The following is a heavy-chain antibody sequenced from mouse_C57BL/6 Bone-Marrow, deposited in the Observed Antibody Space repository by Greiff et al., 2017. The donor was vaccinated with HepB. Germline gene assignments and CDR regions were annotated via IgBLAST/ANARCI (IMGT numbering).Heavy chain of an antibody. CDR2: INPNNGGT. V-gene: IGHV1-18*01. CDR1: GYTFTDYN. J-gene: IGHJ2*01. CDR3: ARSPITTVVATFDY. Sequence: EVQLQQSGPELVKPGASVKIPCKASGYTFTDYNMDWVKQSHGKSLEWIGDINPNNGGTIYNQKFKGKATLTVDKSSSTAYMELRSLTSEDTAVYYCARSPITTVVATFDYWGQGTTLTVSS. D-gene: IGHD1-1*01.